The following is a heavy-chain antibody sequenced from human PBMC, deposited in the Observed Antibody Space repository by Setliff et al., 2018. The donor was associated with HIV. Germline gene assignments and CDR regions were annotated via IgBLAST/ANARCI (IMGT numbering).Heavy chain of an antibody. CDR1: GFTFSNAW. CDR3: ARSPYGDYGLDY. J-gene: IGHJ4*02. V-gene: IGHV3-11*04. CDR2: ISSRGSTI. D-gene: IGHD4-17*01. Sequence: GGSLRLSCAASGFTFSNAWMSWVRQAPGKGLEWVSYISSRGSTIYYADSVKGRFTISRDNAKNSLYLQMNTLRAEDTAVYFCARSPYGDYGLDYWGQGTLVTVSS.